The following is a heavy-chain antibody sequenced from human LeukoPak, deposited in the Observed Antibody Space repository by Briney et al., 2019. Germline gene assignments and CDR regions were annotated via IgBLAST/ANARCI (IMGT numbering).Heavy chain of an antibody. Sequence: ASVKASCKASGYTFTGYYMHWVLQAPGQGLEWMGRINPNSGGTNYAQKFQGRVTMTRDTSISTAYMELSRLRSDDTAVYYCARSYSSSWYYFDYWGQGTLVTVSS. D-gene: IGHD6-13*01. CDR3: ARSYSSSWYYFDY. CDR1: GYTFTGYY. V-gene: IGHV1-2*06. J-gene: IGHJ4*02. CDR2: INPNSGGT.